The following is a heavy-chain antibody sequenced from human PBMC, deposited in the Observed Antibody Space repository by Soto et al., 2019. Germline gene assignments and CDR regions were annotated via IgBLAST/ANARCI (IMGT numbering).Heavy chain of an antibody. CDR2: INPSGGST. Sequence: ASVTVSCKASGYTFTSYYMHWVRQAPGQGLEWMGIINPSGGSTSYAQKFQGRVAMTRDTSTSTVYMELNSLRAEDTAVYYCAKDSRDPYYYDSSGYSSVFDYWGQGTLVTVSS. CDR1: GYTFTSYY. CDR3: AKDSRDPYYYDSSGYSSVFDY. J-gene: IGHJ4*02. D-gene: IGHD3-22*01. V-gene: IGHV1-46*01.